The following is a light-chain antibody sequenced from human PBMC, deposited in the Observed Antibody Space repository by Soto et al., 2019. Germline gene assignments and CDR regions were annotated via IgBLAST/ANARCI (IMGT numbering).Light chain of an antibody. V-gene: IGKV1-33*01. Sequence: DIQMTQSPSSLSASVGERVTITCQASQDITRNLNWYQQKAGKAPKLLIYDASDLEPGVPSRFSGGGSGTDFTFTFTSLEPEDIATYYCQQYDILPFTFGQGTRLEIK. CDR1: QDITRN. J-gene: IGKJ5*01. CDR2: DAS. CDR3: QQYDILPFT.